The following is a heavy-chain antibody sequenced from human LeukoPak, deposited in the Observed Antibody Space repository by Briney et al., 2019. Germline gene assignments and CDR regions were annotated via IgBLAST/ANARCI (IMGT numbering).Heavy chain of an antibody. J-gene: IGHJ5*02. CDR3: ARSLTTGIDWFDP. V-gene: IGHV4-59*08. D-gene: IGHD4/OR15-4a*01. CDR2: VNYSGRS. Sequence: PSETLSLTCTVSGDSISNYYWSWIRQPPGKGLEWIGFVNYSGRSNYDPSLKSRATISLDTSKNQFSLRLNSVTAADTAVYYCARSLTTGIDWFDPWGQGTLVTVSS. CDR1: GDSISNYY.